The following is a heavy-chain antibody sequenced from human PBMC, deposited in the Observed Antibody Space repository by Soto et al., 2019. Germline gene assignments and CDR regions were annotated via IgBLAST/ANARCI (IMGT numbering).Heavy chain of an antibody. D-gene: IGHD6-13*01. V-gene: IGHV1-3*01. CDR3: ARVEEQQLAFDY. J-gene: IGHJ4*02. CDR2: INAGNGNT. CDR1: GDTFTSYA. Sequence: ASVKVSCTASGDTFTSYAMHWVRQAPGQRLEWMGWINAGNGNTKYSQKFQGRVTITRDTSASTAYMELSSLRSEDTAVYYCARVEEQQLAFDYWGQGTLVTVSS.